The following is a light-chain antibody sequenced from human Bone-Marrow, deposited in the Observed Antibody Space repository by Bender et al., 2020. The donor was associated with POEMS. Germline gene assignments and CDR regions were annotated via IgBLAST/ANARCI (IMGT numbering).Light chain of an antibody. CDR3: QAWDSSTAV. CDR2: QDI. Sequence: SYELTQPPSVSVSPGQTASITCSGDELGNKYTSWYQQKPGQSPLLVIYQDINRPSGIPERFAGSSSGNTATLTISATQSLDEADYYCQAWDSSTAVFGGGTKLTVL. V-gene: IGLV3-1*01. J-gene: IGLJ2*01. CDR1: ELGNKY.